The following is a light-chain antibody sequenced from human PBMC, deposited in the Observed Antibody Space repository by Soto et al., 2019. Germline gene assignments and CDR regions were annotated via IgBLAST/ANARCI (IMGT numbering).Light chain of an antibody. CDR1: QGVSSN. CDR2: TAS. V-gene: IGKV1-9*01. J-gene: IGKJ4*01. Sequence: LTQSPXXXXXXVGDRVTITCRASQGVSSNVAWYQLKPGKAPNLLIYTASTLQSGVPSRFSGSGSETEFTLTISSLQPEDSATYYCQQAKSYPHTFGGGTKVEIK. CDR3: QQAKSYPHT.